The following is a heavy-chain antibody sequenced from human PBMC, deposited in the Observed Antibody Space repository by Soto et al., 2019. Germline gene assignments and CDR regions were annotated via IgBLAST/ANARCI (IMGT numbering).Heavy chain of an antibody. CDR3: VKDRVPGAYGNYYGMDV. CDR2: ISYDGSDK. Sequence: GGSLRLSCRVSGFTFNNSGMHWVRQAPGKGLEWMAVISYDGSDKYYADSVKGRVIISRDNSKNTLNLEMNSLRAEDTAIYYCVKDRVPGAYGNYYGMDVWGQGTTVTV. V-gene: IGHV3-30*18. CDR1: GFTFNNSG. J-gene: IGHJ6*02. D-gene: IGHD5-12*01.